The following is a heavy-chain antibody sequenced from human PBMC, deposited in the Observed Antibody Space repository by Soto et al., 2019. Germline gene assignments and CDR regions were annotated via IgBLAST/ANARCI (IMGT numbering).Heavy chain of an antibody. CDR1: GFPFSSYG. CDR3: ASSIN. J-gene: IGHJ4*02. Sequence: SGGSLRLSCAASGFPFSSYGMHWVRQAPGKGLEWVGVIWYDGSNKDYADSVKGRFTISRDNSKNTLYLQMNSLRADDTAVYYCASSINWGQGTLVTVSS. CDR2: IWYDGSNK. V-gene: IGHV3-33*01.